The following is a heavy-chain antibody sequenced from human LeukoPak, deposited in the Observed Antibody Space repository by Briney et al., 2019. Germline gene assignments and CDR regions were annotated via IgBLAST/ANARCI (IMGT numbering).Heavy chain of an antibody. Sequence: PGGSLRLSCAASGFTFSDYYMSWIRQAPGKGLEWVSYISSSGSTIYYADSVKGRFTISRDNSKNTLYLQMNSLRAEDTAVYYCAKHHFGFNAYYFDYWGQGTLVTVSS. V-gene: IGHV3-11*01. CDR3: AKHHFGFNAYYFDY. CDR2: ISSSGSTI. CDR1: GFTFSDYY. J-gene: IGHJ4*02. D-gene: IGHD3-10*01.